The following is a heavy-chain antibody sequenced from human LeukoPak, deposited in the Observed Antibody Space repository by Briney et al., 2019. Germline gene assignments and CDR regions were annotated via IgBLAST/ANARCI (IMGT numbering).Heavy chain of an antibody. CDR2: IYYSGST. V-gene: IGHV4-59*01. D-gene: IGHD2-21*02. CDR1: GGSISNYY. Sequence: PSETLSLTCTVSGGSISNYYWSWIRQPPGKGLEWIGYIYYSGSTNYNPSLKSRVTISVDTSKNQFSLKLSSVTAADTAVYYCARFVVVTAIRGYFQHWGQGTLVTVSS. J-gene: IGHJ1*01. CDR3: ARFVVVTAIRGYFQH.